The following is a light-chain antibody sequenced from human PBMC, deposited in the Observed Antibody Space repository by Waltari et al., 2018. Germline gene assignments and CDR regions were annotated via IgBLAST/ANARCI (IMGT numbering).Light chain of an antibody. CDR2: GNN. Sequence: SSELTQDPTVSVAMGQTVRITCQGDSIRSYYASWYQQRPGQAPILVFSGNNNRPSGVPYRFSGASSDNTAVLTITGAQAEDEASYYCHSRDASGVGGSFGGGTKLTVL. V-gene: IGLV3-19*01. CDR1: SIRSYY. J-gene: IGLJ2*01. CDR3: HSRDASGVGGS.